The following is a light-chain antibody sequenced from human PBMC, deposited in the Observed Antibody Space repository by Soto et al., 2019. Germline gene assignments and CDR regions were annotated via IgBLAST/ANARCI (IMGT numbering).Light chain of an antibody. CDR2: GAS. CDR3: QQYNSWPLT. V-gene: IGKV3-15*01. Sequence: EVVLTQSPATLSVSPGERATLSCRASQSVNSDLAWYQQKPGQAPRLLFYGASTRAADTPARFSGSGSGTEFTLTVSSLRSEDFAVYSCQQYNSWPLTFGGGTKVEIK. J-gene: IGKJ4*01. CDR1: QSVNSD.